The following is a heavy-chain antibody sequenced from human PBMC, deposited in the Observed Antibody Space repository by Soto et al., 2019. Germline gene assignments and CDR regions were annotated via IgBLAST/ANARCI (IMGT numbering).Heavy chain of an antibody. CDR2: ISGSGGST. J-gene: IGHJ4*02. CDR3: VKDRGYDFYYFDY. V-gene: IGHV3-23*01. Sequence: GGSLRLSCAASGFTFSSYAMSWVRQAPGKGLEWVSAISGSGGSTYYADSVKGRFTISRDNSKNTLYLQMNSLRAEDTAVYYCVKDRGYDFYYFDYWGQGTLVTVSS. CDR1: GFTFSSYA. D-gene: IGHD5-12*01.